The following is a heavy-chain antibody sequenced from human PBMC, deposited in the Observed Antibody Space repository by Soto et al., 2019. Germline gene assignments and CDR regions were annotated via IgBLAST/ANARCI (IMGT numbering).Heavy chain of an antibody. CDR3: AKGMVVTATRESPPGD. J-gene: IGHJ4*02. CDR2: ISGSGGST. Sequence: GGSLRLSCAASGFTFSSYAMSWVRQAPGKGLEWVSAISGSGGSTYYADSVKGRFTISRDNSKNTLYLQMNSLRAEDTAVYYCAKGMVVTATRESPPGDWGQGTLVTVSS. CDR1: GFTFSSYA. V-gene: IGHV3-23*01. D-gene: IGHD2-21*02.